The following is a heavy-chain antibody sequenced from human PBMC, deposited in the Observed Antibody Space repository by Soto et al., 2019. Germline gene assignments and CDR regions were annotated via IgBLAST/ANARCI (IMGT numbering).Heavy chain of an antibody. CDR3: ARDRSGTGTTRSYYFDY. CDR1: GFTFSSYS. J-gene: IGHJ4*02. D-gene: IGHD1-1*01. V-gene: IGHV3-21*01. CDR2: ISSSSSYI. Sequence: PGGSLRLSCAASGFTFSSYSMNWVRQAPGKGLEWVSSISSSSSYIYYADSVKGRFTISRDNAKNSLYLQMNSLRAEDTAVYYCARDRSGTGTTRSYYFDYWGQGTLVTVSS.